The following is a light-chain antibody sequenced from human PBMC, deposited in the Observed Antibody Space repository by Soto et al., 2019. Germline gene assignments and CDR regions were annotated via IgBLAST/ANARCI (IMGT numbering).Light chain of an antibody. J-gene: IGKJ5*01. V-gene: IGKV3-11*01. CDR3: QQRSNWPLT. CDR2: DAS. CDR1: QSVSGY. Sequence: ELVLTQSPGTLSLSPGERATLSCRSSQSVSGYLAWYQQKPGQAPRLLIYDASSRATGIPARFSGTGSGTDFTLTIGSLEPEDFAVYYCQQRSNWPLTFGQGTRLEIK.